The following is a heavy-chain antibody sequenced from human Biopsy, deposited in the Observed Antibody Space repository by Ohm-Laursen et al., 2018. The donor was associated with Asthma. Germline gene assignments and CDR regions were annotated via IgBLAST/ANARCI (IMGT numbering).Heavy chain of an antibody. CDR1: GYTFINYA. D-gene: IGHD3-9*01. J-gene: IGHJ3*02. V-gene: IGHV1-3*01. CDR3: ARTYYDFLTGQVNDAFAT. Sequence: EATVKISCKASGYTFINYAIHWVRQAPGQRLEWMGWINAGNGNTKYSQKFQGRVTISRDTSASTAYMLLSSLRSEDTAVYYCARTYYDFLTGQVNDAFATWGQGTMVTVSS. CDR2: INAGNGNT.